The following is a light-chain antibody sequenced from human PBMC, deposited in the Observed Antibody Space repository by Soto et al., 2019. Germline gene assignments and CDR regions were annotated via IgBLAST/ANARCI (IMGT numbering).Light chain of an antibody. Sequence: AIRMTQSPSSLSASTGDRVTITCRASQGISSYLAWYQQKPGKAPKLLIYAASTLQSGVPSRFSGSGSGTDFTLTISCLQSEDFVTYYCQQYYSYPTFGQGTRLEIK. CDR2: AAS. CDR3: QQYYSYPT. V-gene: IGKV1-8*01. J-gene: IGKJ5*01. CDR1: QGISSY.